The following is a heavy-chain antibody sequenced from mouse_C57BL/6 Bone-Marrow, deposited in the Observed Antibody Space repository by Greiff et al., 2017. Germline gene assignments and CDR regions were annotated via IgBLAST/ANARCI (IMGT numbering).Heavy chain of an antibody. CDR1: GFTFSDYY. CDR2: ISNGGGST. CDR3: ARHYDYDGYAMDY. Sequence: EVKLVESGGGLVQPGGSLKLSCAASGFTFSDYYMYWVRQTPEKRLEWVAYISNGGGSTYYPDNVKGRFTISIDNANNTLYLQMSSLKSEDTAMYYCARHYDYDGYAMDYWGQGTSVTVSS. D-gene: IGHD2-4*01. V-gene: IGHV5-12*01. J-gene: IGHJ4*01.